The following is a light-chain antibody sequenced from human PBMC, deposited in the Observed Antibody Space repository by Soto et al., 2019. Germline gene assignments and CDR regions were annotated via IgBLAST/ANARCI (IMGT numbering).Light chain of an antibody. CDR1: QSVSSSY. V-gene: IGKV3-20*01. CDR2: GAS. J-gene: IGKJ3*01. CDR3: QQNGSPLLFT. Sequence: EIVLTQSPGTLSLSPGERATLSCRASQSVSSSYLAWYQQKPGQAPRLLIYGASSRATGIPDMFSGSGSGTYFPLTSSRLEAEDVAEYYCQQNGSPLLFTFGPGTKVDIK.